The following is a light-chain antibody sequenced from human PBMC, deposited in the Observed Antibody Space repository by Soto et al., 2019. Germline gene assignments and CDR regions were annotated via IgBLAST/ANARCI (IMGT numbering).Light chain of an antibody. CDR3: CSYTSSLTRWV. CDR2: DVS. Sequence: QSALTQPASVSGSPGQSITLSCTGTSSDIGGYNYVSWYQQHPGKAPTLIIYDVSNRPSGVSNRFSGSKSGNTASLTISGLQAEDESDYHCCSYTSSLTRWVFGAGTKLTVL. CDR1: SSDIGGYNY. J-gene: IGLJ3*02. V-gene: IGLV2-14*01.